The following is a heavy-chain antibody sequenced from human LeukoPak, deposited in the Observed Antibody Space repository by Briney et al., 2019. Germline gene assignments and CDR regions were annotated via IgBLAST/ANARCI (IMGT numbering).Heavy chain of an antibody. V-gene: IGHV3-23*01. CDR1: GFTFSSYA. J-gene: IGHJ6*02. Sequence: GGSLRLSCAASGFTFSSYAIAWVRRAPGKGLKWVSTISGSGSMTYYADSVKGRLTISRDNSKNTVNLQMNSLRAEDTAVYYCANLYSSSSGYYYYNGMDVWGQGTTVTVSS. D-gene: IGHD6-6*01. CDR2: ISGSGSMT. CDR3: ANLYSSSSGYYYYNGMDV.